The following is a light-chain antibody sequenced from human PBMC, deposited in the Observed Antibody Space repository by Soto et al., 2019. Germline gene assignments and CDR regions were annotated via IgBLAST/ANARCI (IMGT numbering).Light chain of an antibody. CDR1: QTISNW. CDR2: KAS. V-gene: IGKV1-5*03. J-gene: IGKJ1*01. CDR3: QQYNSYSHT. Sequence: DIPICQTPSTLSGHVEDRATITCRASQTISNWLAWYQQKPGKAPKLLIYKASTLESAVPSRFSGSGSGTEFTLTISGLQPEDFATYYCQQYNSYSHTFGQGTKVDIK.